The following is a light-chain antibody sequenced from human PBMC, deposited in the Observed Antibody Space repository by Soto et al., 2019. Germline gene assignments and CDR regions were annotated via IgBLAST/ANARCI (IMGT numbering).Light chain of an antibody. CDR2: GAS. Sequence: EIVLTQSPGTLSLSPGERATLSCRASQSVRSNELDWYQQKPGQAPRLLIYGASSRATAIADRVSGSGSGTDFTLTISRLEPDDFAVYYCQQYGSSPLTFGGGTKVEFK. V-gene: IGKV3-20*01. CDR1: QSVRSNE. CDR3: QQYGSSPLT. J-gene: IGKJ4*01.